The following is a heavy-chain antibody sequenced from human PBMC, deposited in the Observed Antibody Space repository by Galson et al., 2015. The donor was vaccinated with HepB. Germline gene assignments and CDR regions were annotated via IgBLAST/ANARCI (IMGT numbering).Heavy chain of an antibody. CDR2: ISAYNGNT. CDR3: ARGFWYYDFWSGYYEPKPERNDAFDI. V-gene: IGHV1-18*04. CDR1: GYTFTSYG. J-gene: IGHJ3*02. D-gene: IGHD3-3*01. Sequence: SVKVSCKASGYTFTSYGISWVRQAPGQGLEWMGWISAYNGNTNYAQKLQGRVTMTTDTSTSTAYMELRSLRSDDTAVYYCARGFWYYDFWSGYYEPKPERNDAFDIWGQGTMVTVSS.